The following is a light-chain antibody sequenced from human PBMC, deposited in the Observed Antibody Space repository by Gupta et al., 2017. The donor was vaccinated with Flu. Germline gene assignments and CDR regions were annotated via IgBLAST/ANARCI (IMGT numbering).Light chain of an antibody. CDR1: QSLRHSNWYNQ. V-gene: IGKV2-28*01. CDR2: LGS. Sequence: MMMTQSPLSLPVTAEEPTSISCSSSQSLRHSNWYNQLDWYLQKPGQSPQLLIYLGSTRECGVPDRFSGSGSGTEFTLNISRVEAEDVGVYYCMQVIKSPQTFGQGTKVEIK. J-gene: IGKJ1*01. CDR3: MQVIKSPQT.